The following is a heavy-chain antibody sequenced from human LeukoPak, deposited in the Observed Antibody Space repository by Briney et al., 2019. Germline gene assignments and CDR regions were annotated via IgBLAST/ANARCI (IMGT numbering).Heavy chain of an antibody. Sequence: NPGGSLRLSCTASGFTFGTYSMNWVRQAPGKGLEGVASISSSRIYIHYADSVKGRFTISRDNAKNSLYLQMNSLRAEDTAVYYCARVTGDYYYMDVWGKGTTVTVSS. CDR1: GFTFGTYS. J-gene: IGHJ6*03. CDR2: ISSSRIYI. CDR3: ARVTGDYYYMDV. D-gene: IGHD7-27*01. V-gene: IGHV3-21*01.